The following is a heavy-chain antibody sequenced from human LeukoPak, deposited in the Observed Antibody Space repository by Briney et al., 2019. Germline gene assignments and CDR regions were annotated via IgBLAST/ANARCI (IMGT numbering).Heavy chain of an antibody. D-gene: IGHD6-19*01. CDR2: ISGSAAVT. V-gene: IGHV3-23*01. J-gene: IGHJ4*02. Sequence: GGSLRLSCAASGFTFSSYAMSWVRQSPGKGLEWVSGISGSAAVTYYADSVKGRFTISRDNSKNTLYLQMNSLRDEDTAVYYCARDPIPGYSSGWYEWGQGTLVTVSS. CDR3: ARDPIPGYSSGWYE. CDR1: GFTFSSYA.